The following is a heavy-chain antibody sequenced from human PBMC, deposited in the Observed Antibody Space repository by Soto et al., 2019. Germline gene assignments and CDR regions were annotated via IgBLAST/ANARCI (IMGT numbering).Heavy chain of an antibody. CDR2: ISAYNGNT. Sequence: ASVKVSCKASGYTFTSYGISWVRQAPGQGLEWMGWISAYNGNTNYAQKLQGRVTMTTDTSTSTAYMELRSLRSDDTAVYYCARGGTIFGISYDAFDIWGQGTMVTVSS. D-gene: IGHD3-3*01. CDR1: GYTFTSYG. J-gene: IGHJ3*02. V-gene: IGHV1-18*01. CDR3: ARGGTIFGISYDAFDI.